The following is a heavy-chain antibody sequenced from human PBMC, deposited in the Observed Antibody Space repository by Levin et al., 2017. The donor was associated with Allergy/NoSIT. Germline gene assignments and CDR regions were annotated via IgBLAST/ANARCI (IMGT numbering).Heavy chain of an antibody. Sequence: LRLSCAASGFTFDDYAMHWVRQAPGKGLEWVSGISWNSGSIGYADSVKGRFTISRDNAKNSLYLQMNSLRAEDTALYYCAKAPGVDILTGYSMEGGMDVWGQGTTVTVSS. V-gene: IGHV3-9*01. D-gene: IGHD3-9*01. CDR1: GFTFDDYA. J-gene: IGHJ6*02. CDR2: ISWNSGSI. CDR3: AKAPGVDILTGYSMEGGMDV.